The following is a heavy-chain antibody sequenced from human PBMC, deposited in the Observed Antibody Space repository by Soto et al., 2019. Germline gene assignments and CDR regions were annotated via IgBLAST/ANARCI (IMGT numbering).Heavy chain of an antibody. V-gene: IGHV1-46*01. J-gene: IGHJ5*02. CDR2: INPHGGST. CDR3: ARSSGGNFGIIIEGSNWFDP. CDR1: GDTFTSYY. Sequence: QVRLVQSGAEVRRPGASVKVSCKAPGDTFTSYYLSWVRQAPGQGLEWMGVINPHGGSTKYAQKFQGRVTMTTDTARSTVYMELRSLRSDDTAIYYCARSSGGNFGIIIEGSNWFDPWGQGTLVTVSS. D-gene: IGHD3-3*01.